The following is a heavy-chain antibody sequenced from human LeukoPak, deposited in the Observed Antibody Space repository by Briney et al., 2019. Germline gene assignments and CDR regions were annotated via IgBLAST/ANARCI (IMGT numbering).Heavy chain of an antibody. J-gene: IGHJ4*02. CDR1: GFTFDDYA. Sequence: GRSLRLSCAASGFTFDDYAMHWVRQAPGKGLEGVSGISWNSGSIGYADSVKGRFTISRDNAKNSLYLQMNSLRAEDTALYYCAKDMFGTRFDYWGQGTLVTVSS. CDR3: AKDMFGTRFDY. D-gene: IGHD3-10*02. CDR2: ISWNSGSI. V-gene: IGHV3-9*01.